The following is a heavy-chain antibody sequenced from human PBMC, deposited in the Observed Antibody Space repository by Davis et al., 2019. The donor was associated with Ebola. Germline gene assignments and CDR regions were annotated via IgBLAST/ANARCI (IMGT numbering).Heavy chain of an antibody. CDR1: GFTFSSYW. D-gene: IGHD2-2*01. V-gene: IGHV3-7*01. Sequence: GESLKISCAASGFTFSSYWMSWVRQAPGKGLEWVANIKQDGSEKYYVDSVKGRFTISRDNAKNSLYLQMNSLRAEDTAVYYCARGRSSTSGKNYYYYMDVWGKGTTVTVSS. CDR2: IKQDGSEK. CDR3: ARGRSSTSGKNYYYYMDV. J-gene: IGHJ6*03.